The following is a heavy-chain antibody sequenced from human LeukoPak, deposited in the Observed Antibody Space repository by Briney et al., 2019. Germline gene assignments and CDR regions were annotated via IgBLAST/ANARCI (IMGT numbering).Heavy chain of an antibody. CDR2: IYHSGST. D-gene: IGHD3-22*01. CDR3: ARVYYYDNSGYGKDYFDY. CDR1: GGSISSYY. Sequence: SETLSLTCTVSGGSISSYYWSWIRQPPGKGLEWIGYIYHSGSTNYNPSLKSRVTISVDTSKNQFSLKLSSVTAADTAVYYCARVYYYDNSGYGKDYFDYWGQGTLVTVSS. V-gene: IGHV4-59*08. J-gene: IGHJ4*02.